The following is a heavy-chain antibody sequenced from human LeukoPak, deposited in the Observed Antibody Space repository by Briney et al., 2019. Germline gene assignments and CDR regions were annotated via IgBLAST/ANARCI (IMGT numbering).Heavy chain of an antibody. V-gene: IGHV4-4*09. Sequence: PSETLSLTCTVSGGSNISYYWSWIRQPPGKGLEWIGYTHPSGNTNYSPSLKSRVTISIDTSRNQFSLKLRSVTAADTAVYYCARKAPKKGWFDPWGQGTLVTVSS. J-gene: IGHJ5*02. CDR1: GGSNISYY. CDR2: THPSGNT. CDR3: ARKAPKKGWFDP.